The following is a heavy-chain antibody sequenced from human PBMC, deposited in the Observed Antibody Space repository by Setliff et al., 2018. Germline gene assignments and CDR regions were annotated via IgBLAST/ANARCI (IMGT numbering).Heavy chain of an antibody. D-gene: IGHD2-15*01. CDR2: IYPGDSDT. CDR1: GYRFSSHW. Sequence: PGESLKISCKGSGYRFSSHWIGWVRQMPGKGLEWMGIIYPGDSDTRYSPSFQGQVTISADKSISTAYLQWSSLKASDTAIYYCARLGVGCSGGSCYSENYFDYWGQGTLVTVSS. J-gene: IGHJ4*02. CDR3: ARLGVGCSGGSCYSENYFDY. V-gene: IGHV5-51*01.